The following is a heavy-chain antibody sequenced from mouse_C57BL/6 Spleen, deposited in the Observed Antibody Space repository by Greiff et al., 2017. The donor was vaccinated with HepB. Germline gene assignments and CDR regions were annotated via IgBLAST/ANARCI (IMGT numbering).Heavy chain of an antibody. J-gene: IGHJ2*01. CDR3: ARGSSEYDFDY. D-gene: IGHD1-1*01. V-gene: IGHV1-47*01. Sequence: VQRVESGAELVKPGASVKMSCKASGYTFTTYPIEWMKQNHGKSLEWIGNFHPYNDDTKYNEKFKGKATLTVEKSSSTAYLELSRLTSDDSAVYYCARGSSEYDFDYWGQGTTLTVSS. CDR1: GYTFTTYP. CDR2: FHPYNDDT.